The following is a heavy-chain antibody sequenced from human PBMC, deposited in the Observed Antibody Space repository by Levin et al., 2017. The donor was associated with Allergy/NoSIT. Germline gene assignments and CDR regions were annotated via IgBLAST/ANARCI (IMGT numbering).Heavy chain of an antibody. D-gene: IGHD4-17*01. CDR1: GGSISSGGYY. CDR3: ARGGRTTNNFDY. V-gene: IGHV4-31*03. CDR2: IYYSGST. J-gene: IGHJ4*02. Sequence: ASETLSLTCTVSGGSISSGGYYWSWIRQHPGKGLEWIGYIYYSGSTYYNPSLKSRVTISVDTSKNQFSLKLSSVTAADTAVYYCARGGRTTNNFDYWGQGTLVTVSS.